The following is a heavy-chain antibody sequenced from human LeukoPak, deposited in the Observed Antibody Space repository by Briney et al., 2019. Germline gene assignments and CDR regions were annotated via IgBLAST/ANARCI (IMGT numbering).Heavy chain of an antibody. D-gene: IGHD1-26*01. CDR2: IIPIFGTA. CDR1: GYTFTSYY. Sequence: ASVKVSCKASGYTFTSYYMHWVRQAPGQGLEWMGGIIPIFGTANYAQKFQGRVTITADESTSTAYMELSSLRSEDTAVYYCARDSPSGENAFDIWGQGTMVTVSS. J-gene: IGHJ3*02. CDR3: ARDSPSGENAFDI. V-gene: IGHV1-69*13.